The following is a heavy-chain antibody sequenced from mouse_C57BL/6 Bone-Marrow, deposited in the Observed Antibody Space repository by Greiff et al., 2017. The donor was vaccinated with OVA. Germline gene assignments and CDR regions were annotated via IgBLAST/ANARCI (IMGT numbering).Heavy chain of an antibody. CDR2: INPGSGGT. D-gene: IGHD1-3*01. Sequence: VQLQQSGAELVRPGTSVKVSCKASGYAFTNYLIEWVKQRPGQGLEWIGVINPGSGGTNYNEKFKGKATLTADKSSSTAYMQLSSLTSEDSAVYFCARSLTGAYWGQGTLGTVSA. J-gene: IGHJ3*01. CDR1: GYAFTNYL. V-gene: IGHV1-54*01. CDR3: ARSLTGAY.